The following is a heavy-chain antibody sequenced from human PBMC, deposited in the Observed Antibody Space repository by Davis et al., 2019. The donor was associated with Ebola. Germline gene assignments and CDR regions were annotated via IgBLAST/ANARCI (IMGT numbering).Heavy chain of an antibody. V-gene: IGHV3-23*01. CDR1: GFTVSSNY. CDR2: ISGSATRT. J-gene: IGHJ2*01. Sequence: GESLKISCAASGFTVSSNYMTWVRQAPGRGLEWVSSISGSATRTYYADSVRGRFTISRDDSKNTLYLQMNSLRAEDTALYYCTTTTYYYWYFDLWGRGTLVTVSS. D-gene: IGHD1-1*01. CDR3: TTTTYYYWYFDL.